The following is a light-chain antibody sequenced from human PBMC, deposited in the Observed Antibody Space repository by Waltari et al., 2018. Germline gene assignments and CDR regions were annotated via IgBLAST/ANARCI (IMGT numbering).Light chain of an antibody. CDR1: SSDVGGYDH. CDR2: DVR. J-gene: IGLJ2*01. V-gene: IGLV2-11*01. Sequence: QSALTQPPSVSGSPGQPVTITCTGTSSDVGGYDHVSWSQQHTGKAPKLMISDVRKRPSGVPDRFSVSKAGNTASLTISGLQPEDEADYYCCSYAGLYTVVFGGGTKLTVL. CDR3: CSYAGLYTVV.